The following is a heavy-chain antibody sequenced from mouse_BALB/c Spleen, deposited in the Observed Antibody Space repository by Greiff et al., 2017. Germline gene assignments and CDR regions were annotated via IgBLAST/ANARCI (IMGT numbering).Heavy chain of an antibody. Sequence: EVQLVESGAELVKPGASVKLSCTASGFNIKDTYMHWVKQRPEQGLEWIGRIDPANGNTKYDPKFQGKATITADTSSNTAYLQLSSLTSEDTAVYYCANWDGAYWGQGTLVTVSA. J-gene: IGHJ3*01. CDR3: ANWDGAY. CDR2: IDPANGNT. CDR1: GFNIKDTY. D-gene: IGHD4-1*01. V-gene: IGHV14-3*02.